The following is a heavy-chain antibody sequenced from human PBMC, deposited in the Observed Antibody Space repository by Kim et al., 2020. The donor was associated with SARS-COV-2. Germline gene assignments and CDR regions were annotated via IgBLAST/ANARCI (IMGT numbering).Heavy chain of an antibody. CDR2: IKSKTDGGTT. J-gene: IGHJ6*02. CDR3: TIRDGYNFYYGMDV. V-gene: IGHV3-15*01. D-gene: IGHD5-12*01. CDR1: GFTFSNAW. Sequence: GGSLRLSCAASGFTFSNAWMSWVRQAPGKGLEWVGRIKSKTDGGTTDYAAPVKGRFTISRDDSKNTLYLQMNSLKTEDTAVYYCTIRDGYNFYYGMDVWGQGTTVTVSS.